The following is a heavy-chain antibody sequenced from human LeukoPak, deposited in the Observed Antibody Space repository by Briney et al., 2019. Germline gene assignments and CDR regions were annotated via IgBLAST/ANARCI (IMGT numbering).Heavy chain of an antibody. CDR1: GGSFSGYY. Sequence: SETLSLTCAVYGGSFSGYYWSWIRQPPGKGLEWIGEINHSGSTNYNPSLKSRVTISVDTSKNQFSLKLSSVTAADTAVYYCATGIAAAGYNWFDPWGQGTLVTVSS. J-gene: IGHJ5*02. CDR2: INHSGST. CDR3: ATGIAAAGYNWFDP. V-gene: IGHV4-34*01. D-gene: IGHD6-13*01.